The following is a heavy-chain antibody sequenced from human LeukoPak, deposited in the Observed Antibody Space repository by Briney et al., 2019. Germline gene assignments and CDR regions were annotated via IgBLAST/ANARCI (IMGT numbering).Heavy chain of an antibody. Sequence: AASVKVSRKPSGGTFSDYIISWVRQAPGQGLEWMGRIIPVIDISNYALKFQGRVTISADKSTSTVYMEVTSLRSDDTAVYYCARGSSPGLSHPYFDYWGQGTLVTVSS. D-gene: IGHD3-16*01. CDR1: GGTFSDYI. V-gene: IGHV1-69*02. J-gene: IGHJ4*02. CDR3: ARGSSPGLSHPYFDY. CDR2: IIPVIDIS.